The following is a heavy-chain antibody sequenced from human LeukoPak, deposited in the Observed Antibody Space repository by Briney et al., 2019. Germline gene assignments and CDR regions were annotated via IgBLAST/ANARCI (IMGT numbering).Heavy chain of an antibody. CDR1: GGSFSGYY. J-gene: IGHJ4*02. CDR3: ARGDLYYDILTGYYSEYYFDY. Sequence: PSETLSLTCAVYGGSFSGYYWSWIRQPPRKGLEWIGEINHSGSTNYNPSLKSRVTISVDTSKNQFSLKLSSVTAADTAVYYCARGDLYYDILTGYYSEYYFDYWGQGTLVTVSS. D-gene: IGHD3-9*01. V-gene: IGHV4-34*01. CDR2: INHSGST.